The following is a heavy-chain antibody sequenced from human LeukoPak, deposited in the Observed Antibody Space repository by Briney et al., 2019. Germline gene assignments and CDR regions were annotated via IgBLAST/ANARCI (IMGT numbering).Heavy chain of an antibody. CDR2: IRKDGSNM. CDR1: GFSFTYG. Sequence: PGGSLRLSCAASGFSFTYGMHWVRQAPGKGLEWVTYIRKDGSNMYYAESVKGRFTISRDNSKNTLYLQMNSLRAEVTAVYYCAKDPTYSGYGGLDVWGKGTTVTVSS. J-gene: IGHJ6*04. V-gene: IGHV3-30*02. CDR3: AKDPTYSGYGGLDV. D-gene: IGHD5-12*01.